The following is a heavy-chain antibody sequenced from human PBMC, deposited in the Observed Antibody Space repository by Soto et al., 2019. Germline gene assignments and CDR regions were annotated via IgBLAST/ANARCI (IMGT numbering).Heavy chain of an antibody. CDR2: IRSKAYSRTA. J-gene: IGHJ4*02. V-gene: IGHV3-49*03. D-gene: IGHD1-26*01. Sequence: GGSLRLSCSTSGFTFVGYGVSFFRHSACKGREWIGFIRSKAYSRTAEYAASVRGRFIISRDDSEGIAYLQMNSLQNEDTGVYYCARDRNGWETRATYYDYWGPGTQVTVSS. CDR3: ARDRNGWETRATYYDY. CDR1: GFTFVGYG.